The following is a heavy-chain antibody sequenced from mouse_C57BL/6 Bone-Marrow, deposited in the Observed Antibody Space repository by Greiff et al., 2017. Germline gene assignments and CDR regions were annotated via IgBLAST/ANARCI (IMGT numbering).Heavy chain of an antibody. Sequence: EVQLVQPGGDFVKPGASLKLSCAASGFTFSSYCMSWVSQTPDQGLEWVATISSGGSYTYYPDRVKGRCTISRDNAKNTLYLQMSSLTSEDTDVYDCESGEGWDWVAYWGQGTLVTVSA. V-gene: IGHV5-6*01. CDR3: ESGEGWDWVAY. CDR1: GFTFSSYC. J-gene: IGHJ3*01. CDR2: ISSGGSYT. D-gene: IGHD3-3*01.